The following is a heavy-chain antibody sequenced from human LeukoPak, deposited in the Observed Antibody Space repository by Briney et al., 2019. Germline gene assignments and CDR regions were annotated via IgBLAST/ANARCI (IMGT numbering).Heavy chain of an antibody. J-gene: IGHJ6*03. Sequence: PGESLRLSCAASGFTFSSYAISWVRQAPGQGLEWMGGIIPIFGTANYAQKFQGRVTITADESTSTAYMELSSLRSEDTAVYYCAGKKTPIIVDPSYYYYYMDVWGKGTTVTVSS. V-gene: IGHV1-69*01. CDR1: GFTFSSYA. CDR2: IIPIFGTA. CDR3: AGKKTPIIVDPSYYYYYMDV. D-gene: IGHD3-3*01.